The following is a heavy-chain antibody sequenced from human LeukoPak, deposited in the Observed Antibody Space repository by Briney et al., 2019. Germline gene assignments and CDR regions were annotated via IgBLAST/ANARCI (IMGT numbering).Heavy chain of an antibody. Sequence: PGGSLRLSCATSGFTFSSYAMYWVRQAPGKGLEWVASISYDGNKKDYADCVKGRFTISRDNSKNTMYLQMNSLRGEDTALYFCARDPIGGRPDYLDYWGQGTLVTVSS. J-gene: IGHJ4*02. D-gene: IGHD3-10*01. CDR3: ARDPIGGRPDYLDY. V-gene: IGHV3-30*02. CDR2: ISYDGNKK. CDR1: GFTFSSYA.